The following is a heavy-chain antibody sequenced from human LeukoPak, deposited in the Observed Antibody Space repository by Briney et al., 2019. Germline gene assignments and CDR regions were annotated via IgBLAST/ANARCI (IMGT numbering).Heavy chain of an antibody. CDR1: GFTFTTYT. CDR2: IGSSGGGI. V-gene: IGHV3-23*01. CDR3: AIDPNWGTHS. J-gene: IGHJ4*02. D-gene: IGHD7-27*01. Sequence: GGSLRLSCAASGFTFTTYTMYWVPNPQGKGLEWVSIIGSSGGGIHYADSVKGRFTISRDNSKNALYLQMNSLRVEDTAVYYCAIDPNWGTHSWGQGVLVTVSS.